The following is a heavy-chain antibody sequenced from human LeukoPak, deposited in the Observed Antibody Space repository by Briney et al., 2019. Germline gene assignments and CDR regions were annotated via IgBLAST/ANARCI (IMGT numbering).Heavy chain of an antibody. J-gene: IGHJ3*02. V-gene: IGHV4-39*07. CDR1: GGSISSGGYY. CDR2: IYHSGST. Sequence: SQTLSLTCTVSGGSISSGGYYWSWVRQAPGKGLEWIGSIYHSGSTYYNPSLKSRVTISVDTSKNQFSLKLSSVTAADTAVYYCAKTAAYSSSFLDAFDIWGQGTMVTVSS. CDR3: AKTAAYSSSFLDAFDI. D-gene: IGHD6-13*01.